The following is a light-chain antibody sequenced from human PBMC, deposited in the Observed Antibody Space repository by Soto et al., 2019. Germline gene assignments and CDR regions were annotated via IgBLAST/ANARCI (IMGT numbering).Light chain of an antibody. CDR1: QGISSY. V-gene: IGKV1-8*01. CDR2: AAS. CDR3: QQYYSDPRA. J-gene: IGKJ1*01. Sequence: AIRITQSPSSLSASTGDRVTITCRASQGISSYLAWYQQKPGKAPKLLIYAASTLQSGVPSRFSGSGSGTDFTLTISCLQSEDFATYYCQQYYSDPRAFGQGTRWIS.